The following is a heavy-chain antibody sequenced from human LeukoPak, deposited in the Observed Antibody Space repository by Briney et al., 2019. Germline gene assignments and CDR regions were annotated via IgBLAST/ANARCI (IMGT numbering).Heavy chain of an antibody. Sequence: GGSLRLSCAASGLTFSSYGMHWVRQAPGKGLEWVAVIWYDGSNKYYADSVKGRFTISRDNSKNTLYLQMNSLRAEDTAVYYCAREGGSGWEFDYWGQGTLVTVSS. CDR2: IWYDGSNK. J-gene: IGHJ4*02. CDR1: GLTFSSYG. V-gene: IGHV3-33*01. D-gene: IGHD6-19*01. CDR3: AREGGSGWEFDY.